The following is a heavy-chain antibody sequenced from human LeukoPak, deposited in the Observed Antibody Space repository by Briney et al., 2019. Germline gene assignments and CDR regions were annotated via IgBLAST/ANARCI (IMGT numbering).Heavy chain of an antibody. Sequence: GGSLRLSCAASGFTFSSYGMHWVRQAPGKGLEWVSLICNDGSNAYYADSVEGRFTISRDNSKNTLYLQMNSLRPEDTAVYYCAKDMRIFWWCLGDWGQGTLVTVSS. CDR1: GFTFSSYG. D-gene: IGHD2-15*01. J-gene: IGHJ4*02. CDR2: ICNDGSNA. V-gene: IGHV3-30*02. CDR3: AKDMRIFWWCLGD.